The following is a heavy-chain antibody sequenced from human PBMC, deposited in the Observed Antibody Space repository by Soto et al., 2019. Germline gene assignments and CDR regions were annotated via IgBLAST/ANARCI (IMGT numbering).Heavy chain of an antibody. V-gene: IGHV1-2*04. Sequence: ASVKVSCKASGYTFTGYYMHWVRQAPGQGIEWMGWINPSSGGTNYAQKFQGWVTMTRDTSISTAYMDLSRLRSDDTAVYYCARHLASIAALDAFDIWGQGTMVTVSS. D-gene: IGHD6-6*01. CDR2: INPSSGGT. CDR1: GYTFTGYY. CDR3: ARHLASIAALDAFDI. J-gene: IGHJ3*02.